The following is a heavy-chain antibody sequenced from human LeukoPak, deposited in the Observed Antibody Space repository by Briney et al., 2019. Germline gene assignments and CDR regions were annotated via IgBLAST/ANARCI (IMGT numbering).Heavy chain of an antibody. CDR3: ARLSSSIAARRPIYYFDY. J-gene: IGHJ4*02. D-gene: IGHD6-6*01. V-gene: IGHV1-69*13. CDR1: GGTFSSYA. CDR2: IIPIFGTA. Sequence: ASVKVSCKASGGTFSSYAISWVRQAPGQGLEWMGGIIPIFGTANYAQKFQGRVTITADESTSTAYMELSSLRSEDTAVYYCARLSSSIAARRPIYYFDYWGQGTLVTVSS.